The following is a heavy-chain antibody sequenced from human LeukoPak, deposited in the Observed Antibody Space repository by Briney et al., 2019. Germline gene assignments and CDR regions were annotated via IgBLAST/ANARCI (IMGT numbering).Heavy chain of an antibody. D-gene: IGHD6-6*01. CDR1: GFTFSTYW. CDR2: MKADGGEK. CDR3: ARGGAARPDF. J-gene: IGHJ4*02. Sequence: PGGSLRLSCAASGFTFSTYWMNWFRQTPGKGREGVAEMKADGGEKDHVASVKGGFTISRDNAKNSLYLQMNSLRVEDTAVYYCARGGAARPDFWGQGTLVTVSS. V-gene: IGHV3-7*01.